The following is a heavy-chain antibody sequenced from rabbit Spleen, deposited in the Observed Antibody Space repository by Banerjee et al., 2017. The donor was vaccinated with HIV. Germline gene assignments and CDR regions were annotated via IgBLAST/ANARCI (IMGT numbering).Heavy chain of an antibody. CDR2: IDAGSSGFT. CDR3: ARDTSSSFSSYGMDL. V-gene: IGHV1S40*01. J-gene: IGHJ6*01. D-gene: IGHD1-1*01. Sequence: QSLEESGGGLVKPGGTLTLTCTASGFSLSSSYYMCWVRQAPGKGLEWIACIDAGSSGFTYFATWAKGRFAISKTSSTTVTLQMTRLTAADTATYFCARDTSSSFSSYGMDLWGPGTLVTVS. CDR1: GFSLSSSYY.